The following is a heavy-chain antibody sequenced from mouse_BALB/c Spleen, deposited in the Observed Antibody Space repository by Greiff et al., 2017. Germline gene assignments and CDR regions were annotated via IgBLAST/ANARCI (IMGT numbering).Heavy chain of an antibody. CDR1: GYTFTSYW. CDR2: IYPGDGDT. V-gene: IGHV1-87*01. CDR3: ARLHGGFAY. J-gene: IGHJ3*01. Sequence: VKLQESGAELARPGASVKLSCKASGYTFTSYWMQWVKQRPGQGLEWIGAIYPGDGDTRYTQKFKGKATLTADKSSSTAYMQLSSLASEDSAVYYCARLHGGFAYWGQGTLVTVSA. D-gene: IGHD2-4*01.